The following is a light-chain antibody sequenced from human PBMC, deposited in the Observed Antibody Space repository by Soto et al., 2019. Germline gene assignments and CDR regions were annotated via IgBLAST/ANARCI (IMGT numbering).Light chain of an antibody. Sequence: DIQMTQSPYTLSASVGDRVTITCRASQSISSWLAWYQQKPGKAPKLLIYDASSLESGVPSRFSGSGSGTEFTLTISSLQPDEFATYYCKHYNSYSEAFGQGTKVDIK. V-gene: IGKV1-5*01. CDR2: DAS. CDR3: KHYNSYSEA. J-gene: IGKJ1*01. CDR1: QSISSW.